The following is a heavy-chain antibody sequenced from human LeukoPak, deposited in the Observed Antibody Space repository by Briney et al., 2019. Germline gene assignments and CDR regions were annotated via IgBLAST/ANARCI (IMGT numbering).Heavy chain of an antibody. CDR2: ITGSGAFT. CDR3: AKRSAESSGYFDS. Sequence: GGSLRLSCAASGFTFIKYSMTWVRQAPGKGLEWVSAITGSGAFTDYADSVKGRFTISRDNSKSTLYLQMNSLRAEDTAVYYCAKRSAESSGYFDSWGRGTLVTVSS. CDR1: GFTFIKYS. D-gene: IGHD6-19*01. J-gene: IGHJ4*02. V-gene: IGHV3-23*01.